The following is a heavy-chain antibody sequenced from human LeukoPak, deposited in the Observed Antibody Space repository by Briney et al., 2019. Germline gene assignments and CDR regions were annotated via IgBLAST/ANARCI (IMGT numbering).Heavy chain of an antibody. V-gene: IGHV4-61*01. D-gene: IGHD4-17*01. CDR3: ARLSTDLYYYYGMDV. CDR1: GGSVSSGSYY. J-gene: IGHJ6*02. Sequence: SETLSLTCTVSGGSVSSGSYYWSWIRQPPGKGLEWIGYIYYSGSTNYNPSLKSRVTISVDTSKNQFSLKLSSVTAADTAVYYCARLSTDLYYYYGMDVWGQGTTVTVSS. CDR2: IYYSGST.